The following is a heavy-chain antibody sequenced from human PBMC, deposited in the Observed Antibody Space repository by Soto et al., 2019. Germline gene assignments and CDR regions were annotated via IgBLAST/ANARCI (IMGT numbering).Heavy chain of an antibody. CDR2: ISHDGSLS. J-gene: IGHJ4*02. Sequence: GGSLRLSCAASGFTFSDYTMHWVRQAPGKGLEWVAVISHDGSLSYDADSVKGRFTISRDNSRDTLFLEMNGLRVEDTAVYYCVNQEVGATVYFDHWGQGTLVTVSS. CDR3: VNQEVGATVYFDH. D-gene: IGHD1-26*01. CDR1: GFTFSDYT. V-gene: IGHV3-30*04.